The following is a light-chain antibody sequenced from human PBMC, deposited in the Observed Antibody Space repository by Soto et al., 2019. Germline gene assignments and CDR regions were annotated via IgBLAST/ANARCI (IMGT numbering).Light chain of an antibody. CDR1: QTVSGSY. CDR2: DAS. J-gene: IGKJ1*01. CDR3: QHYGSSPWT. Sequence: EIVLTQSAGTLSLSPGERATLSCRASQTVSGSYLAWFQQKPGQAPRLLIYDASTRAAGVPDRFSGSGSGTDFSLTINRLEPEDFAVYYCQHYGSSPWTFGQGTKVGIK. V-gene: IGKV3-20*01.